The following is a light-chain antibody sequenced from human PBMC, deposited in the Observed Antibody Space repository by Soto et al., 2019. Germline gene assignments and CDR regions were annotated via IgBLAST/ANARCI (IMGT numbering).Light chain of an antibody. Sequence: QSALTQPPSASGSPGQSVTISCTGTSSDVGGYNYVSWYQQHPGKAPKLMIYEVSKRASGVPDRFSGSKSDNTASLTVSGLQAEDEADYYCSSYAGSNNLVFGGGTKLTVL. J-gene: IGLJ2*01. CDR3: SSYAGSNNLV. V-gene: IGLV2-8*01. CDR1: SSDVGGYNY. CDR2: EVS.